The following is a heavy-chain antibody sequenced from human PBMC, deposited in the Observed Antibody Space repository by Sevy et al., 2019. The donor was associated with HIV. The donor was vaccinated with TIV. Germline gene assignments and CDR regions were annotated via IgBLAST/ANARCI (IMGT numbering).Heavy chain of an antibody. CDR1: GFTFSSYA. CDR2: ISGSGGST. D-gene: IGHD3-16*02. J-gene: IGHJ4*02. Sequence: GGSLRLSCAASGFTFSSYAMSWVRQAPGKGLEWVSAISGSGGSTYYADSVKGRFTISRDNSKNTLYLQMNSLRAEDTAVYYCATDPYDYVWGSYRPPDYWGQGTLVTVSS. V-gene: IGHV3-23*01. CDR3: ATDPYDYVWGSYRPPDY.